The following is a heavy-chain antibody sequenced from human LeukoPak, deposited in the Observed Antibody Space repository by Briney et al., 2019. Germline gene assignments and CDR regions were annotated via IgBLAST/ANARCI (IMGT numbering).Heavy chain of an antibody. CDR3: ARESQLDYYDSSGHFMDV. CDR2: IIPIFGTA. Sequence: SVKVSCKASGGTFSSYAISWVRQAPGQGLEWMGGIIPIFGTANYAQKFQGRVTITADESTSTAYMELSSLRSEDTAVYYCARESQLDYYDSSGHFMDVWGQGTTVAVSS. J-gene: IGHJ6*02. CDR1: GGTFSSYA. V-gene: IGHV1-69*13. D-gene: IGHD3-22*01.